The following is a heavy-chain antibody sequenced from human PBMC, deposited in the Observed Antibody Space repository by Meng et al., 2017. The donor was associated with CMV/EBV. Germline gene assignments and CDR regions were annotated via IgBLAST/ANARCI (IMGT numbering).Heavy chain of an antibody. Sequence: ESLKIPFAASGFTFSSYSMNRVRQAPGKGLEWVSSISSSSSYIHHADSVKGRFTISRDNDKNTLYLQMNSLRAEDTAVYHCARDGHVEMAPPDYWGQGTLVTVSS. CDR1: GFTFSSYS. CDR3: ARDGHVEMAPPDY. CDR2: ISSSSSYI. J-gene: IGHJ4*02. V-gene: IGHV3-21*01. D-gene: IGHD5-24*01.